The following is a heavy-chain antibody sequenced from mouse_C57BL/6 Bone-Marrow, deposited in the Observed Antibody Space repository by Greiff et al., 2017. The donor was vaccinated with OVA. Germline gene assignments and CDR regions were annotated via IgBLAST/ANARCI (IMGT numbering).Heavy chain of an antibody. Sequence: EVQLQQSGPELVKPGASVKISCKASGYTFTDYYMNWVKQSHGKSLEWIGDINPNNGGTSYNQKFKGKATLTVDKSSSTAYMELRSLTSEDSAVYYCARWRSYWGQGTTLTVSS. CDR3: ARWRSY. CDR2: INPNNGGT. V-gene: IGHV1-26*01. J-gene: IGHJ2*01. CDR1: GYTFTDYY.